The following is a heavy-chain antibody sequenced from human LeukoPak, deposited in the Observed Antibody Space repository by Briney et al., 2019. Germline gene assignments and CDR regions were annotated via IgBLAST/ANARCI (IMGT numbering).Heavy chain of an antibody. Sequence: PSETLSLTCTVSGGSISSRNWWSWVRQPPGKGLEWIGEMYHSGSINYNPSPRSRVTISVDISKNQFSLRLNSVTAADTAVYYCANIASRFYSDSGSYNGGIFYFDYWGQGTLVTVSS. CDR3: ANIASRFYSDSGSYNGGIFYFDY. D-gene: IGHD3-10*01. V-gene: IGHV4-4*02. J-gene: IGHJ4*02. CDR2: MYHSGSI. CDR1: GGSISSRNW.